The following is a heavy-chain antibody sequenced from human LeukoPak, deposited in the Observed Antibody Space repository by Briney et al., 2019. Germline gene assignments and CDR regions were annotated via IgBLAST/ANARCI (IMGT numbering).Heavy chain of an antibody. CDR3: AKTYGHFDD. Sequence: GGSLRLSCAASGFTFTSYTMNWVRQAPGKGLEWVSSITSGSSYIYYADSVKGRFTISRDNAKNSLYLQMASLRVEDTAVYYCAKTYGHFDDWGQGTLVTVSS. CDR2: ITSGSSYI. CDR1: GFTFTSYT. D-gene: IGHD4-17*01. V-gene: IGHV3-21*01. J-gene: IGHJ4*02.